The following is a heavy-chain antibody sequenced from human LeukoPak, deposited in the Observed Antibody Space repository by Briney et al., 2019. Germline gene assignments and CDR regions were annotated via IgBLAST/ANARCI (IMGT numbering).Heavy chain of an antibody. D-gene: IGHD3-22*01. CDR1: GGSISSYH. CDR3: ARYDSRGDYYFDY. Sequence: PSETLSLTCTVSGGSISSYHWSWLRQTPGKGLEYIWYIYYSGSTNYNPSLKSRVTISVDTSQNQFSLQLSSVTAADTAVYYCARYDSRGDYYFDYWGQGTLVTVSS. CDR2: IYYSGST. J-gene: IGHJ4*02. V-gene: IGHV4-59*01.